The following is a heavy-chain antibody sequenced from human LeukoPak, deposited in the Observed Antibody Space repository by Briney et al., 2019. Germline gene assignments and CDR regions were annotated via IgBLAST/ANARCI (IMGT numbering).Heavy chain of an antibody. D-gene: IGHD2-2*01. CDR2: IYYSRST. V-gene: IGHV4-59*01. J-gene: IGHJ5*02. Sequence: SETLSLTCTVSGGSISSYYWSWIRQPPGKGLEWIGYIYYSRSTNYNPSLKSRVTISVDTSKNQFSLKLSSVTAADTAVYYCARAGGYCSSTSCYANENNWFDPWGQGTLVTVSS. CDR1: GGSISSYY. CDR3: ARAGGYCSSTSCYANENNWFDP.